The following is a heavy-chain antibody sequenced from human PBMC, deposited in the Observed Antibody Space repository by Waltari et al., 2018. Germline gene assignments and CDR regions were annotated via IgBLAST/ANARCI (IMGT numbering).Heavy chain of an antibody. CDR1: GYSISSGYY. J-gene: IGHJ5*02. V-gene: IGHV4-38-2*01. CDR3: ARRGIAARPHWFDP. Sequence: QVQLQESGPGLVKPSETLSLTCAVSGYSISSGYYWGWIRQRPGKGLEWIGSIYHSGSTYYNPSLKSRVTISVDTSKNQFSLKLSSVTAADTAVYYCARRGIAARPHWFDPWGQGTLVTVSS. CDR2: IYHSGST. D-gene: IGHD6-6*01.